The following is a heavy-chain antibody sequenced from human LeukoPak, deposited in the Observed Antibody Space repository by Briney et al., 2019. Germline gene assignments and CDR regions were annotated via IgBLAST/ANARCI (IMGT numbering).Heavy chain of an antibody. D-gene: IGHD5-12*01. CDR2: IRSDGSYT. CDR3: ARDSGYNAFDY. J-gene: IGHJ4*02. CDR1: GFTVSSNF. V-gene: IGHV3-74*01. Sequence: GGSLTLSCAASGFTVSSNFMNWVRQAPGKGLVWVSRIRSDGSYTTYADSVKGRFTISRDNAKNSLYLQMNSLRAEDTAMYYCARDSGYNAFDYWGQGTLVTVSS.